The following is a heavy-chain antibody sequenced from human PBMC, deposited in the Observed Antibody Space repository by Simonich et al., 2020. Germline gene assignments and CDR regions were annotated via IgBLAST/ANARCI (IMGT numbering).Heavy chain of an antibody. J-gene: IGHJ4*02. Sequence: QVQLAQSGAEVKKPGASVKVSCKASGYTFTSYGISWVRQAPGQGLEWMGWIVAYKGNTNYAQKRKGRVTMTTDTSTSTAYMELRSLRSDDTAVDYCARASRGTWWYYYFDYWGQGTLVTVSS. CDR2: IVAYKGNT. CDR3: ARASRGTWWYYYFDY. V-gene: IGHV1-18*01. CDR1: GYTFTSYG. D-gene: IGHD2-15*01.